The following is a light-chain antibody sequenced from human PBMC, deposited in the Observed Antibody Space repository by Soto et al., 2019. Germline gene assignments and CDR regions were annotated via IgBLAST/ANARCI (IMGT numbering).Light chain of an antibody. CDR1: QSFSSSY. V-gene: IGKV3-20*01. Sequence: DTLSLNTRERATLSCRASQSFSSSYLAWYQQRPGQPPRLLIYGTSKRATGIPDRFSGSGFDKDFTLTISRLDPEDSAVYYCQQYVGPRFTFGQGTRLEI. J-gene: IGKJ5*01. CDR2: GTS. CDR3: QQYVGPRFT.